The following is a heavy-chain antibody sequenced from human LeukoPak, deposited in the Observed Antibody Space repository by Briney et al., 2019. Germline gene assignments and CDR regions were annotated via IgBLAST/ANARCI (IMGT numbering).Heavy chain of an antibody. D-gene: IGHD6-13*01. J-gene: IGHJ5*02. Sequence: GGSLRLSCAASGFTFSSYAMSWVRQAPGKGLEWVSAISGSGGHTYYADSVKGRFTISRDNSKNTLYLQMNSLRAEDTAVYCCATYRYSSTWYDWFDPWGQGTLVTVSS. CDR3: ATYRYSSTWYDWFDP. CDR1: GFTFSSYA. V-gene: IGHV3-23*01. CDR2: ISGSGGHT.